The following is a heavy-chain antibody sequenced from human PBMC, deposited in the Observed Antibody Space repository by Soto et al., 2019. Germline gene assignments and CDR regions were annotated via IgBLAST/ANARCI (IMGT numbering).Heavy chain of an antibody. Sequence: SLRLSCAASGFTFTSYGIHWVRQAPGKGLEWVALISYDGTYKYYADSVKGRFTISRDNSKNTLYLQMNSLRVEDTAVYFCAKGPNYDTSGYYFDDWGQGTLVTVYS. CDR2: ISYDGTYK. D-gene: IGHD3-22*01. V-gene: IGHV3-30*18. CDR1: GFTFTSYG. CDR3: AKGPNYDTSGYYFDD. J-gene: IGHJ4*02.